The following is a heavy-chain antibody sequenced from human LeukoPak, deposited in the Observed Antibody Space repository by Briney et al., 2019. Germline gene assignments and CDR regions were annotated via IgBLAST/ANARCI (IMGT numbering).Heavy chain of an antibody. D-gene: IGHD5-12*01. CDR3: ARDLGRGYSGYEGFFDS. Sequence: PGRSLRLSCAASGFTFSSNTMHWVRQAPGKGLEWVAVISYDGSKKYYADSVKGRFAISRDNSKNTLYLQMNSLRGEDTAAYYCARDLGRGYSGYEGFFDSWGQGTLVSVSS. J-gene: IGHJ5*01. V-gene: IGHV3-30*09. CDR2: ISYDGSKK. CDR1: GFTFSSNT.